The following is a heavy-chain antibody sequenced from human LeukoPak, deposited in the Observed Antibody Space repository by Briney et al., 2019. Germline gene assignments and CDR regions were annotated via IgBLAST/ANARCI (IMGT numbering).Heavy chain of an antibody. D-gene: IGHD3-22*01. CDR1: GFTFTNYW. V-gene: IGHV3-7*01. Sequence: PGGSLRLSCAASGFTFTNYWMSWVRQTPGKGLEWVANINQDGSEKFYVDSVTGRFTISRDNTKNSLYLQMNSLRAEDTAVYYCTIVRDYDGYFDYWGQGTLVTVSS. CDR2: INQDGSEK. J-gene: IGHJ4*02. CDR3: TIVRDYDGYFDY.